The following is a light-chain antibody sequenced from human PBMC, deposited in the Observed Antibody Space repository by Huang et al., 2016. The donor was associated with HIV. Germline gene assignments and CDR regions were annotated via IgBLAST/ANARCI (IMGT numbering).Light chain of an antibody. V-gene: IGKV1-39*01. Sequence: DIQMTQSPSSLSASVGDRVTITCRASQSISSYLNWYQQKPGKAPKLLIYAASSWQSGVPSRVSGSGSGTDFTLTISSLQPEDFATYYCQQSYSTLTFGGGTKVEIK. CDR3: QQSYSTLT. CDR2: AAS. CDR1: QSISSY. J-gene: IGKJ4*02.